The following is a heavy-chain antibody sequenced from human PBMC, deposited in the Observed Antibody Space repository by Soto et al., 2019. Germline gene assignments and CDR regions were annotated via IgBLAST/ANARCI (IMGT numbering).Heavy chain of an antibody. CDR1: GDAFNSYS. J-gene: IGHJ5*02. D-gene: IGHD2-2*01. V-gene: IGHV1-3*01. Sequence: GASVKVSWKASGDAFNSYSMHWVRHAPGQRLEWMGWINAGNGNTKYSQKFQGRVTITRDTSTSTAYMELSSLRSEDTAVYYCSRDSGIVLVPAASGWFDPWGQGTLVTVSS. CDR2: INAGNGNT. CDR3: SRDSGIVLVPAASGWFDP.